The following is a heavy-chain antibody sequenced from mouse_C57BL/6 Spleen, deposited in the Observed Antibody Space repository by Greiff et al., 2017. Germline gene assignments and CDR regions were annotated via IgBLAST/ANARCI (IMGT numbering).Heavy chain of an antibody. CDR1: GFTFSDYG. J-gene: IGHJ2*01. Sequence: EVKLVESGGGLVKPGGSLKLSCAASGFTFSDYGMHWVRQAPEKGLEWVAYISSGSSTIYYAATVKGRFTISRDTAKNTLFLQLTSLRSEDTAMYYCARSVPSDYWGKGTTLTVSS. CDR3: ARSVPSDY. CDR2: ISSGSSTI. V-gene: IGHV5-17*01. D-gene: IGHD5-1*01.